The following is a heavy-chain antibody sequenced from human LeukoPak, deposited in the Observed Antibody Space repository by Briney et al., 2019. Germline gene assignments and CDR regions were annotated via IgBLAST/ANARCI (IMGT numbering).Heavy chain of an antibody. CDR2: TNSGGTST. V-gene: IGHV3-23*01. D-gene: IGHD2-8*01. J-gene: IGHJ4*02. CDR3: AKQSYARSLGE. CDR1: GFPFSDFS. Sequence: GGSLRLSCATSGFPFSDFSMTWVRQAPGKGLEGSSTTNSGGTSTYYAESVKGRFTISRDNSKNALYLQMSSLRVEDTAIYYCAKQSYARSLGEGGPGTLVTVSS.